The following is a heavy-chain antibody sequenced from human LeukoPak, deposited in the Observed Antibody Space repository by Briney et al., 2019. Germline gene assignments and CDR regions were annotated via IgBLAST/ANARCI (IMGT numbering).Heavy chain of an antibody. CDR1: GFAFSRYA. J-gene: IGHJ4*02. D-gene: IGHD1-1*01. CDR2: IGDKGIDK. Sequence: GGSLRLSCAASGFAFSRYAMSWVRQAPGKGLEWVSAIGDKGIDKKYAVSVKGRFTISRDNSKNTLYLQMNSLRVDDTAIYYCGRDWKLDFWGRGTLVPVSS. CDR3: GRDWKLDF. V-gene: IGHV3-23*01.